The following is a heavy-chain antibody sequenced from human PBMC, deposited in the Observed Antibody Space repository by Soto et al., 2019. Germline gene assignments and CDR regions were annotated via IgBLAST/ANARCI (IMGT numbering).Heavy chain of an antibody. Sequence: PGGSLSLSCSASGFTFRSYAMSWVRQAPCKGLEWVSAISGSGGSTYYPDSVKGRFTISRDNSKNTLYLQMNSLRAEDTAVYYCAKNFGELLNPRDNWFDPWGQGTLVTVSS. J-gene: IGHJ5*02. CDR1: GFTFRSYA. D-gene: IGHD3-10*01. CDR2: ISGSGGST. V-gene: IGHV3-23*01. CDR3: AKNFGELLNPRDNWFDP.